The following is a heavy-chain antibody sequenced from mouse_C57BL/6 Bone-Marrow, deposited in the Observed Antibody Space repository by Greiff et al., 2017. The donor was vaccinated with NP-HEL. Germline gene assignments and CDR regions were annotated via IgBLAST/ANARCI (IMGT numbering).Heavy chain of an antibody. Sequence: VQLKESGPVLVKPGASVKMSCKASGYTFTDYYMNWVKQSHGKSLEWIGVINPYNGGTSYNQKFKGKATLTVDKSSSTAYMELNSLTSEDSAVYYCARGGKEVYFDYWGQGTTLTVSS. J-gene: IGHJ2*01. D-gene: IGHD1-3*01. CDR3: ARGGKEVYFDY. CDR2: INPYNGGT. V-gene: IGHV1-19*01. CDR1: GYTFTDYY.